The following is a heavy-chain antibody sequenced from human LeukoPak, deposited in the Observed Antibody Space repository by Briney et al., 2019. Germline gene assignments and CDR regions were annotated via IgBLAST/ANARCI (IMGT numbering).Heavy chain of an antibody. Sequence: SETLSLTCGVYGGSFSGYYWSWIRQPPGKGLEWIGEINHSGSTNHNPSLKSRVTISVDTSTNQFSLKLSSVTAADTAVYYCARGGLRFLEQTTHGLDIWGQGTMVTVSS. D-gene: IGHD3-3*01. J-gene: IGHJ3*02. V-gene: IGHV4-34*01. CDR1: GGSFSGYY. CDR2: INHSGST. CDR3: ARGGLRFLEQTTHGLDI.